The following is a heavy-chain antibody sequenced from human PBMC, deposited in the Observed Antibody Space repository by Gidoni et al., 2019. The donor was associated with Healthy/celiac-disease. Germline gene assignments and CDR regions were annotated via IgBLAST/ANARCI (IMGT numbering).Heavy chain of an antibody. CDR3: ARDPPSTRTYQATSFDY. Sequence: QVQLVESGGGVVQPGRSLRLSCAASGFTFSRYGMHWVRQAPGKGLEWVAVIWYDGSNKYYADSVKGRFTISRDNSKNTLYLQMNSLRAEDTAVYYCARDPPSTRTYQATSFDYWGQGTLVTVSS. CDR1: GFTFSRYG. J-gene: IGHJ4*02. V-gene: IGHV3-33*01. CDR2: IWYDGSNK. D-gene: IGHD1-1*01.